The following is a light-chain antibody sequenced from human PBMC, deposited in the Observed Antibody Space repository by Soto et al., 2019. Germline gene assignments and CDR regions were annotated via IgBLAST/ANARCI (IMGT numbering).Light chain of an antibody. CDR3: KQYGGSWK. Sequence: DIVLTQSPGTLSLSPGEAATLSCRVSQSISSSYVAWYQQAPGQAPRLLIYGTSNRATGTPTRFRGSGSGTDFTLTINRLEPEDFAVYYCKQYGGSWKCGQGNKGDIK. J-gene: IGKJ1*01. CDR1: QSISSSY. V-gene: IGKV3-20*01. CDR2: GTS.